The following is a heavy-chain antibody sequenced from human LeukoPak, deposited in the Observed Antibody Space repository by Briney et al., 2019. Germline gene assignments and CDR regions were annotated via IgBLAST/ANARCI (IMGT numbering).Heavy chain of an antibody. CDR3: ARCPWAVAGKWFDP. J-gene: IGHJ5*02. D-gene: IGHD6-19*01. V-gene: IGHV4-4*02. CDR2: IYHSGSS. Sequence: SETLSLTCAVSGGSLSSSNWWSWFRQPPGKGLEWIGEIYHSGSSNCNPSLKSRVTISVDKSRSQFSLKLSFVTAADTAVYYCARCPWAVAGKWFDPWGQGTLVTVSS. CDR1: GGSLSSSNW.